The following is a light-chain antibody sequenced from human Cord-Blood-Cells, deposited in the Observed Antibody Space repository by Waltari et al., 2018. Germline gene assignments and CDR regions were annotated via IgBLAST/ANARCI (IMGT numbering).Light chain of an antibody. CDR2: WAS. V-gene: IGKV4-1*01. CDR3: QQYYSTPWT. J-gene: IGKJ1*01. CDR1: QSVLYSSNNKNY. Sequence: DIVMTQSPDSLAVSLGERATINCKSSQSVLYSSNNKNYLAWYQQKPGTPPKLLIHWASTRESGVPDRCSGSGSGTDFTLTISSLQAEDVAVYYCQQYYSTPWTFGQGTKVEIK.